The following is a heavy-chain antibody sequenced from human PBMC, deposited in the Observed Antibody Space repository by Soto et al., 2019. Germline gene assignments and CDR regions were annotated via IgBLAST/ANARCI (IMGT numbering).Heavy chain of an antibody. V-gene: IGHV4-30-4*01. Sequence: VQLQGSGPGLLKPSQILSLTCTVSGASVNTGDYYWSYIRQPPGKGLEWLGYIFYSGDTYYNSSLKSRATISLNTSRNQFSLTLTSVTDADTALYYCVGTGTTDDFWGQGTLVTVSS. D-gene: IGHD1-7*01. CDR1: GASVNTGDYY. CDR3: VGTGTTDDF. J-gene: IGHJ1*01. CDR2: IFYSGDT.